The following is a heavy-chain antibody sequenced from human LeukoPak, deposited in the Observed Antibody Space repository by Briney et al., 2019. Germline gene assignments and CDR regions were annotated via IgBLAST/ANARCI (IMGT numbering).Heavy chain of an antibody. CDR1: GGSNSGSF. Sequence: SETLSLTCIVSGGSNSGSFWNWIRQPPGKGLEWIGYIYHTGNTNYNPSLKSRLTLSVDTSKNQFSLRLRSVTTADTAVYFCARENGDYAYDYWGQGTPVTVSS. CDR2: IYHTGNT. D-gene: IGHD4-17*01. CDR3: ARENGDYAYDY. V-gene: IGHV4-59*01. J-gene: IGHJ4*02.